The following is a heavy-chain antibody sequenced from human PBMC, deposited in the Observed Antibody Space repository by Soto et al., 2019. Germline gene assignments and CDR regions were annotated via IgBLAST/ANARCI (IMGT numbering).Heavy chain of an antibody. V-gene: IGHV3-30*18. CDR3: AKDQDIVATGFDY. CDR2: ISYDGSNK. Sequence: GGSLRLSCAASGCTFISYGMRGVRQAPGKGLEWVAVISYDGSNKYYADSVKGRFTISRDNSKNTLYLQMNSLRAEDTAVYYCAKDQDIVATGFDYWGQGTLVTVSS. CDR1: GCTFISYG. J-gene: IGHJ4*02. D-gene: IGHD5-12*01.